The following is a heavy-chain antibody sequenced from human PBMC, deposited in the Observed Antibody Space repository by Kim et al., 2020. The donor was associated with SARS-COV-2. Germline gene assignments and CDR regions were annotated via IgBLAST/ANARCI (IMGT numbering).Heavy chain of an antibody. CDR1: GGTFSNYA. Sequence: SVKVSCKASGGTFSNYAINWVRQAPGQGLEWMGAIIPILNTPNYAQKFQGRVTITADESTSTTYMELSSLRSGDTAVYYCARDPQPDAQGYFYYGMDVWGQGTAVTVSS. J-gene: IGHJ6*02. V-gene: IGHV1-69*13. CDR3: ARDPQPDAQGYFYYGMDV. CDR2: IIPILNTP. D-gene: IGHD2-2*01.